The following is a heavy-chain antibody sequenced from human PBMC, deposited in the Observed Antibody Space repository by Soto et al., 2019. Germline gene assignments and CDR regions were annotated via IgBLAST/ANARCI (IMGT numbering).Heavy chain of an antibody. J-gene: IGHJ4*02. CDR2: THPTGNS. CDR1: GGSISTTTYY. V-gene: IGHV4-39*07. CDR3: ARVRAGCSRASCFLDD. Sequence: TSETLSLTCTVSGGSISTTTYYWGWVRQSPGKGLDWIGETHPTGNSNYHPSLKSRVTISVDTSKNQFSLILTSVTAADTAVYFCARVRAGCSRASCFLDDWGRGTLVTVSS. D-gene: IGHD2-2*01.